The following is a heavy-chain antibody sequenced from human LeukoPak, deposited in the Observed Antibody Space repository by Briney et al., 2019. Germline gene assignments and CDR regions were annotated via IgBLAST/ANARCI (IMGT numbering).Heavy chain of an antibody. CDR1: GGSISSYY. CDR3: ARGQGGSGSYYKR. V-gene: IGHV4-59*01. Sequence: PSETLSLTCTVSGGSISSYYWSWIRQPPGKGLEWIGYIYYSGSTNYNPSLKSRVTISVDTSKNQFSLKLSSVTAADTAVYYCARGQGGSGSYYKRWGQGTLVTVSS. J-gene: IGHJ4*02. D-gene: IGHD3-10*01. CDR2: IYYSGST.